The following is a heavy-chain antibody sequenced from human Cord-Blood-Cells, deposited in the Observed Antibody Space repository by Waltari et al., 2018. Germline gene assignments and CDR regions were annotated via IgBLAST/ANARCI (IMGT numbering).Heavy chain of an antibody. D-gene: IGHD3-10*01. V-gene: IGHV1-69*01. CDR2: IIPIFGTA. CDR1: GGTFSSYA. CDR3: ARDLGQYYYGSGSFQYYYYGMDV. J-gene: IGHJ6*02. Sequence: QVQLVQSGAEVKKPGSSVKVSCKASGGTFSSYAISWVRQAPGHGLEWMGGIIPIFGTANYAQKFQGRVTITADESTSTAYMELSSLRSEDTAVYYCARDLGQYYYGSGSFQYYYYGMDVWGQGTTVTVSS.